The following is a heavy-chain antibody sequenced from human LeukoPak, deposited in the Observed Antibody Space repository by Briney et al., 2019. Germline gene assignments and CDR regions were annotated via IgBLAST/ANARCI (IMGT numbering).Heavy chain of an antibody. CDR1: GFTFGSYA. CDR2: ISGSGGSP. D-gene: IGHD2-15*01. CDR3: AKNGDRGAYCSGGTCYPYYYYYMDV. Sequence: PGGSLRLSCAASGFTFGSYAMSWVRQAPGKGLEWVSTISGSGGSPYYADSVKGRFTISRDNSKNTLYLQMNSLSAEDTAVYYCAKNGDRGAYCSGGTCYPYYYYYMDVWGKGTTVTISS. J-gene: IGHJ6*03. V-gene: IGHV3-23*01.